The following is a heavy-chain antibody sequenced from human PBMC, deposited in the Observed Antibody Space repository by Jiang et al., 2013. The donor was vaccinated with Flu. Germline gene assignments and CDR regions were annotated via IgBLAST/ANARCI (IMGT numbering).Heavy chain of an antibody. J-gene: IGHJ6*02. V-gene: IGHV3-7*03. CDR2: IKDDGSEQ. D-gene: IGHD3-22*01. CDR3: ARRDLYDSSGYYYGGRSNYHGMDV. Sequence: VQLVESGGGLVQPGGSLRLSCTASRFSFGLYWMTWVRQAPGKGLEWVANIKDDGSEQDYVDSVKGRFTISRDNAKNSLYLQMNNLRAEDTAVYYCARRDLYDSSGYYYGGRSNYHGMDVWGQGTTVTVSS. CDR1: RFSFGLYW.